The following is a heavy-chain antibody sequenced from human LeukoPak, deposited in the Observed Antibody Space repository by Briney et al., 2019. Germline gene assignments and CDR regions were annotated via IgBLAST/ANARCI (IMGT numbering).Heavy chain of an antibody. CDR2: INHSGST. D-gene: IGHD5-24*01. Sequence: SETLSLTCAVYGGSFSGYYWSWIRRPPGKGLEWIGEINHSGSTNYNSSLKSRVTISVDTSKNQFSLKLRSVTAADTAVYYCAREDAEQMDNSFDIWGQGTMVTVSS. V-gene: IGHV4-34*01. J-gene: IGHJ3*02. CDR1: GGSFSGYY. CDR3: AREDAEQMDNSFDI.